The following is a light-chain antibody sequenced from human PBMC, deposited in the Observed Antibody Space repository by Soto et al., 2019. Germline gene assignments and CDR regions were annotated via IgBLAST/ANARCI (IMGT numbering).Light chain of an antibody. Sequence: DIQMTQFPSSLSAFVGDSVTVTCRASQPFGSSLHWYQQKAGKAPKVLISAATKLQSGVPSRFSGSGSGTDFTLTISNLQPEDSATYYCQQGYNTFWTFGRGTKVDIK. V-gene: IGKV1-39*01. CDR3: QQGYNTFWT. J-gene: IGKJ1*01. CDR1: QPFGSS. CDR2: AAT.